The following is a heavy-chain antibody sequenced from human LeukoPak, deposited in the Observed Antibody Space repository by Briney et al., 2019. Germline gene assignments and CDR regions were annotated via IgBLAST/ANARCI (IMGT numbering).Heavy chain of an antibody. V-gene: IGHV4-34*01. CDR2: INHSGST. CDR3: ARGRFLEWLLMGSGMDV. D-gene: IGHD3-3*01. Sequence: SETLSLTCAVYAGSFSGYYWSWLRQPPGKGLEWIGEINHSGSTNYNPSLKSRATISVDTSKNQFSLKLSSVTAADTAVYYCARGRFLEWLLMGSGMDVWGQGTTVTVSS. J-gene: IGHJ6*02. CDR1: AGSFSGYY.